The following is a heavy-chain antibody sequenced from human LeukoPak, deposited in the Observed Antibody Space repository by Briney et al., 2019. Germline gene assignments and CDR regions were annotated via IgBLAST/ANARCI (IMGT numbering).Heavy chain of an antibody. J-gene: IGHJ6*02. Sequence: GGSLRLSCAASGFTFSSYAMYWVRQAPGKGLECVSAISSNGGSTYYANSVKGRFTISRDNSKNALYLQMGSLRAEDVAVYYCARGKEDLDYYYYGMDVWGQGTTVTVSS. CDR3: ARGKEDLDYYYYGMDV. D-gene: IGHD3-16*01. V-gene: IGHV3-64*01. CDR2: ISSNGGST. CDR1: GFTFSSYA.